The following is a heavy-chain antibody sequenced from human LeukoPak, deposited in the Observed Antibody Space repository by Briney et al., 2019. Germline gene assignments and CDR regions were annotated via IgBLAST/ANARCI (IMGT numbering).Heavy chain of an antibody. V-gene: IGHV3-30*18. CDR3: AKDQGYSYGLFDY. CDR2: ISYDGSNK. D-gene: IGHD5-18*01. J-gene: IGHJ4*02. CDR1: GFTFSSYG. Sequence: GGSLRLSCVASGFTFSSYGMHWVRQAPGKGLEWVAVISYDGSNKYYADSVKGRFTISRDNSKNTLYLQMNSLRAEDTAVYYCAKDQGYSYGLFDYWGQGTLVTVSS.